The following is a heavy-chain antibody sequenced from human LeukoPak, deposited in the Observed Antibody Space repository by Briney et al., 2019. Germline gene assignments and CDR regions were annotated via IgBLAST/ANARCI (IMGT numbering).Heavy chain of an antibody. CDR2: INAGNGNT. CDR3: ARDRDSSSWRELYYFDY. CDR1: GYTFTSYA. Sequence: GASVKVSCKASGYTFTSYAMHWVRQAPGQRPEWMGWINAGNGNTKYSQKFQGRVTITRDTSASTAYMELSSLRSEDTAVYYCARDRDSSSWRELYYFDYWGQGTLVTVSS. V-gene: IGHV1-3*01. D-gene: IGHD6-13*01. J-gene: IGHJ4*02.